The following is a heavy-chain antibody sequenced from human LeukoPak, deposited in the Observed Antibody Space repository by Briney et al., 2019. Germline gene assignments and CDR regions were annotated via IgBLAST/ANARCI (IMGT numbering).Heavy chain of an antibody. V-gene: IGHV1-18*01. D-gene: IGHD3-3*01. J-gene: IGHJ4*02. CDR2: ISTYNGKT. CDR1: GYTFTSYG. CDR3: ATEARSGYYTFDY. Sequence: ASVKVSCKASGYTFTSYGICWVRQAPGQGLEWMGWISTYNGKTNYAQKIQGRVTMTTDTSTSTAYMELRSLRSDDTAVYYCATEARSGYYTFDYWGQGTLVTVSS.